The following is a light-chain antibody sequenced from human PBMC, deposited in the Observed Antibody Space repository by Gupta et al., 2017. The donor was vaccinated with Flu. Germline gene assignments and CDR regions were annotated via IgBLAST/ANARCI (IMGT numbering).Light chain of an antibody. Sequence: VTLGQSASMSCRSTQGLVCSDGITQLHWYQRKPGQAPSLLISRVSIRDTGVPDRFSGSGSGTNFTLDISRLEAEDFGVYFCLQGANWPWAFGQGTKVEIK. V-gene: IGKV2-30*01. CDR3: LQGANWPWA. CDR1: QGLVCSDGITQ. CDR2: RVS. J-gene: IGKJ1*01.